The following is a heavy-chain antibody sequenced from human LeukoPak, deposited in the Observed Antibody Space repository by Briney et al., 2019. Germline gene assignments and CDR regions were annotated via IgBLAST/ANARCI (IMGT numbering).Heavy chain of an antibody. J-gene: IGHJ1*01. CDR1: GTSISSYY. V-gene: IGHV4-59*01. Sequence: SETLTLTCTASGTSISSYYGTWLRQSPGKGLEWVGYMSHCGSTTYNPSLKSRVTISLDTSKNQFYLKLISVTAADTAVYYCGYYDYYGSGSYYDAEYFQRWGQGTLVTVSS. CDR3: GYYDYYGSGSYYDAEYFQR. D-gene: IGHD3-10*01. CDR2: MSHCGST.